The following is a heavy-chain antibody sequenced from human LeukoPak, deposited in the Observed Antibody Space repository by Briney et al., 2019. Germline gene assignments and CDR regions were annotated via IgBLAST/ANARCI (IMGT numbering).Heavy chain of an antibody. CDR3: ARDRGVYSRTLED. Sequence: PGGSLRLSCAASGFNFSSYAMSWVRQAPGKGLEWVSAISGSRSTYYADSVKGRFTISRDNSKNTLYLQMNSLRGEDTAVYYCARDRGVYSRTLEDWGQGTLVTVSS. V-gene: IGHV3-23*01. CDR1: GFNFSSYA. J-gene: IGHJ4*02. CDR2: ISGSRST. D-gene: IGHD6-13*01.